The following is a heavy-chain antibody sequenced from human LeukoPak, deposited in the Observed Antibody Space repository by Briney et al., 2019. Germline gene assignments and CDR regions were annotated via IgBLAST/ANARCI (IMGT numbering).Heavy chain of an antibody. CDR2: ISYDGSNK. CDR3: ARDRRVTPYYFDY. Sequence: GGSLRLSCAASGFTFSSYAMHWVRQAPGKGLEWVAVISYDGSNKYYADSVKGRFTISRDNSKNTLYLQMNSLRAEDTAVYYCARDRRVTPYYFDYWGQGTLVTVSS. V-gene: IGHV3-30-3*01. J-gene: IGHJ4*02. CDR1: GFTFSSYA. D-gene: IGHD4-23*01.